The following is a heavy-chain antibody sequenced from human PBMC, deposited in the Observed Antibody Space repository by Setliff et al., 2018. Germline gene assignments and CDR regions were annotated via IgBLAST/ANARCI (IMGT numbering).Heavy chain of an antibody. CDR3: ARDRTAYTYGLDV. CDR1: GDSISSTYYY. CDR2: ISFGGNT. Sequence: NPSETLSLTCTVSGDSISSTYYYWGWIRQPPGKGLEWIGSISFGGNTYYNPSLKSRVNMSVDTSNNQFVLNLKAVTAADTAVYYCARDRTAYTYGLDVWGQGTTVTVSS. V-gene: IGHV4-39*06. D-gene: IGHD3-16*01. J-gene: IGHJ6*02.